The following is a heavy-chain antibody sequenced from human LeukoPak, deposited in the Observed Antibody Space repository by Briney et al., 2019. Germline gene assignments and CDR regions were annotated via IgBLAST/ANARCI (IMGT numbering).Heavy chain of an antibody. CDR1: GFTFSSYG. J-gene: IGHJ4*02. D-gene: IGHD3-22*01. CDR2: ISYDGSNK. CDR3: AKEATYYYDSSGYYYIDYFDY. Sequence: GRSLRLSCAASGFTFSSYGMHWVRQAPGNGLEWVAVISYDGSNKYYADSVKGRFTISRDNSKNTLYLQMNSLRAEDTAVYYCAKEATYYYDSSGYYYIDYFDYWGQGTLVTVSS. V-gene: IGHV3-30*18.